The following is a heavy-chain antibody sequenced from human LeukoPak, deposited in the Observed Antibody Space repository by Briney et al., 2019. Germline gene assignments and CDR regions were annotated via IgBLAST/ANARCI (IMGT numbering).Heavy chain of an antibody. D-gene: IGHD3-10*01. CDR3: TRDNIAGSGSSD. CDR2: ISYDGGHI. J-gene: IGHJ4*02. CDR1: GFTFSSYA. Sequence: PGTSLRLSCAASGFTFSSYAVHWVRQAPGKGLEWVAVISYDGGHIYYADSVKGRFTISRDNSKNTLYLQMNSLRSEDTALYYCTRDNIAGSGSSDWGQGTLVTVS. V-gene: IGHV3-30-3*01.